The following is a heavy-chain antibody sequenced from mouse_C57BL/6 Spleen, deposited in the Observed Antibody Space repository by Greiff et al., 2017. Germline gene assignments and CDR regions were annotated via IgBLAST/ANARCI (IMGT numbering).Heavy chain of an antibody. CDR2: ISDGGSYT. D-gene: IGHD2-12*01. CDR3: ARAYYRYFDV. V-gene: IGHV5-4*03. CDR1: GFTFSSYA. J-gene: IGHJ1*03. Sequence: EVKLMESGGGLVKPGGSLKLSCAASGFTFSSYAMSWVRQTPEKRLEWVATISDGGSYTYYPDNVKGRFTISRDNAKNNLYLQLRHLKSEDTAMYYCARAYYRYFDVWGTGTTVTVSS.